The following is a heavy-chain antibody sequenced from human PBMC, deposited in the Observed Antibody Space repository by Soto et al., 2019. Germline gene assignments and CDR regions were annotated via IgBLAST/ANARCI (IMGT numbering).Heavy chain of an antibody. CDR3: AKILGYDFWSGYSNGYFDY. Sequence: GGSLRLSCAASGFTFSSYAMSWVRQAPGKGLEWVSAISGSGGSTYYADSVKGRFTISRDNSKNTLYLQMNSLRAEVTAVYYCAKILGYDFWSGYSNGYFDYWGQGTLVTVSS. D-gene: IGHD3-3*01. CDR1: GFTFSSYA. CDR2: ISGSGGST. J-gene: IGHJ4*02. V-gene: IGHV3-23*01.